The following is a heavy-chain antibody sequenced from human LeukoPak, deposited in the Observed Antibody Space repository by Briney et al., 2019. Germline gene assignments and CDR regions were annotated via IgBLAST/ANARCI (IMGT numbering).Heavy chain of an antibody. CDR3: AGGHSSSSGSPDY. J-gene: IGHJ4*02. V-gene: IGHV3-53*01. D-gene: IGHD6-6*01. Sequence: GGSLRLSCAASGFTVSDNYMNWVRQAPGKGLEWVSVIFSGGSPYYADSVKGRFTISRDNSKNTLYLQMNRLRAEDTAVYYCAGGHSSSSGSPDYWGQGTLVTVSS. CDR2: IFSGGSP. CDR1: GFTVSDNY.